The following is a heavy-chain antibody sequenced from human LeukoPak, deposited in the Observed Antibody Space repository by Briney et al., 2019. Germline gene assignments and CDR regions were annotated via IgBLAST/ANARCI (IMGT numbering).Heavy chain of an antibody. CDR3: ARDPGYCSGGSCYDY. CDR1: GFTISSYY. J-gene: IGHJ4*02. Sequence: GGSLRLSCAASGFTISSYYMAWVRQAPGKGLEWVSVIYHSGNTDYADSVKGRFTISRDNSKNTLYLQMNSLRAEDTAVYYCARDPGYCSGGSCYDYWGQGTLVTVSS. V-gene: IGHV3-53*01. D-gene: IGHD2-15*01. CDR2: IYHSGNT.